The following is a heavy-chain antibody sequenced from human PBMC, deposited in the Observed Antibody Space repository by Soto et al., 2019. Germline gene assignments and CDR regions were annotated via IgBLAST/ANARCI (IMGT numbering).Heavy chain of an antibody. V-gene: IGHV4-31*03. CDR1: GGSISSGVYY. D-gene: IGHD6-13*01. CDR3: ARVGGGIATSLDY. Sequence: QVQLQESGPGLVKPSQTLSLTCTVSGGSISSGVYYWSWIRQHPGKRLGWIGYIYYSGSTYYNPSLKSRLTISVDTSTNQFSLKLSSVTAADTAVYYCARVGGGIATSLDYWGQGTLVTVSS. CDR2: IYYSGST. J-gene: IGHJ4*02.